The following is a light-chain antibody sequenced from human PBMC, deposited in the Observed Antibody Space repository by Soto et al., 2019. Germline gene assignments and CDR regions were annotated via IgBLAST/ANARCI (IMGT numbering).Light chain of an antibody. J-gene: IGLJ7*01. CDR3: AAWDDSLNRPV. CDR2: SNS. Sequence: QSVLTQPPSASGTPGQRVTISCSGSSSNIGGNTVNWYQQIPGTAPKLLIYSNSQRPSGVPDRFSGSKSGSSASLAISGRQSEDEADDYCAAWDDSLNRPVFGGGTQLTVL. V-gene: IGLV1-44*01. CDR1: SSNIGGNT.